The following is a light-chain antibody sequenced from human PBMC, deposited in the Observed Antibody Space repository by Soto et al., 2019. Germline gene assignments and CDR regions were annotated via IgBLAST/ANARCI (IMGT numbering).Light chain of an antibody. Sequence: QSALTQPASVSGSPGQSITISCTGTSSDIGAYNSVSWYQQHPGKAPNLVIYEVSNRPSGVSDRFSGSKSGNTASLTISGLQAEDEADYFCSSYTTITTLVFGGGTKVTVL. V-gene: IGLV2-14*01. CDR1: SSDIGAYNS. CDR3: SSYTTITTLV. J-gene: IGLJ2*01. CDR2: EVS.